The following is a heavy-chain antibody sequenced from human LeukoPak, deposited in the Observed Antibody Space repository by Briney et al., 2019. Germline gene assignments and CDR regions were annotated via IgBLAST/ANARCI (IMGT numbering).Heavy chain of an antibody. CDR3: AAGRAYDIFPLEY. D-gene: IGHD3-16*01. CDR2: FDPEQDDP. V-gene: IGHV1-24*01. J-gene: IGHJ4*02. Sequence: ASVKVSCKVSGYTLNDLSMHWVRQTPGKGLEWMGGFDPEQDDPICAQKFQGRVTMTEDTSSDTGYLALSNLRSGDTAVYYCAAGRAYDIFPLEYWGQETLVTVSS. CDR1: GYTLNDLS.